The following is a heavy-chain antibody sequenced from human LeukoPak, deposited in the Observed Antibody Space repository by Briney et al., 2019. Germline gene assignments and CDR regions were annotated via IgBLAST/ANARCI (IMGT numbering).Heavy chain of an antibody. V-gene: IGHV1-46*01. J-gene: IGHJ6*02. Sequence: ASVKVSCKASGYTFTSYYMHWVRQAPGQGLEWMGIINPSGGSTSYAQKFQGRVTMTRDTSTSTVYMELSSLRSEDTAVYYCARPYSSSWAYYYYGMDVWGQGTTVTVSS. CDR2: INPSGGST. D-gene: IGHD6-13*01. CDR1: GYTFTSYY. CDR3: ARPYSSSWAYYYYGMDV.